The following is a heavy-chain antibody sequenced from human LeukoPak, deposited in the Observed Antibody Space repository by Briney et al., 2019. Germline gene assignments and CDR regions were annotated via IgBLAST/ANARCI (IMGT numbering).Heavy chain of an antibody. Sequence: SVTVSCTASGGTFSSYGISWVRQAPGQGLEWMGGIIPIFGTANYAQKFQGRVTITADESTSTAYMELSRLRSDDTAVYYCARDLAHYYGMDVWGQGTTVTVSS. D-gene: IGHD3-16*01. CDR3: ARDLAHYYGMDV. CDR1: GGTFSSYG. CDR2: IIPIFGTA. V-gene: IGHV1-69*01. J-gene: IGHJ6*02.